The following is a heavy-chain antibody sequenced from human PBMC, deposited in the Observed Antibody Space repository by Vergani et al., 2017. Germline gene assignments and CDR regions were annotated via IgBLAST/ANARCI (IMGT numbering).Heavy chain of an antibody. CDR2: IRPKTDGETT. CDR1: GFTFSSAW. Sequence: EVQPVESGGGLVKPGGSLRLSCTTSGFTFSSAWMSWVRQAPGKGLEWVARIRPKTDGETTDYAAPVKGRFTISRDDSKNTLYLQMNSLKTEDTAVYYCTTDNQQSSLGXCSVTNCYGGVFDIWGQGTVVTVSS. J-gene: IGHJ3*02. V-gene: IGHV3-15*01. CDR3: TTDNQQSSLGXCSVTNCYGGVFDI. D-gene: IGHD2-15*01.